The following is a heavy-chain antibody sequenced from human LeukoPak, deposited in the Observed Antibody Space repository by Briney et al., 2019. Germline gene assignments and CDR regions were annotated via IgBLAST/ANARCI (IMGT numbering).Heavy chain of an antibody. Sequence: SETLSLTCTVSGGSISSSSYYWGWIRQPSGKGLEWIGSIYYSGSTYYNPSLKSRVTISVDTSKNQFSLKLSSVTAADTAVYYCARNRDGYNSFDYWGQGTLVTVSS. D-gene: IGHD5-24*01. J-gene: IGHJ4*02. CDR2: IYYSGST. CDR1: GGSISSSSYY. V-gene: IGHV4-39*07. CDR3: ARNRDGYNSFDY.